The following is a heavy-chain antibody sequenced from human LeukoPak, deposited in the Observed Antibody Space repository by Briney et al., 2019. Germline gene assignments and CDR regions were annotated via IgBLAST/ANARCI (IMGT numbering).Heavy chain of an antibody. J-gene: IGHJ3*02. CDR1: GFTFSSYS. Sequence: GGSLRLSCAASGFTFSSYSMNWVRQAPGKGLEWVSSISSSSSYIYYADSVKGRFTISRDNAKNSLYLQMNSLRAKDTAVYYCARDRSDCSGGSCYTRSAFDIWGQGTMVTVSS. V-gene: IGHV3-21*01. D-gene: IGHD2-15*01. CDR2: ISSSSSYI. CDR3: ARDRSDCSGGSCYTRSAFDI.